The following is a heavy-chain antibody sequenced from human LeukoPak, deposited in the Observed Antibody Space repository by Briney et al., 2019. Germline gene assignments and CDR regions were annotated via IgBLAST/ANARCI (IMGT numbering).Heavy chain of an antibody. J-gene: IGHJ6*03. CDR1: GGSISSYY. D-gene: IGHD6-19*01. CDR3: ARAQYSSGWYYYYYYMDV. CDR2: IYYSGST. Sequence: SETLSLTCTVSGGSISSYYWSWIRQPPGKGLEWIGYIYYSGSTNYNPSLKSRVTISVDTSKNQFSLKLSSVTAADTAVYCCARAQYSSGWYYYYYYMDVWGKGTTVTVSS. V-gene: IGHV4-59*08.